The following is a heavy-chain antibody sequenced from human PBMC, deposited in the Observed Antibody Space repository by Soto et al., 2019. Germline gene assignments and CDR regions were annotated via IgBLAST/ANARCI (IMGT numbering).Heavy chain of an antibody. CDR3: AIDPGASSTPMGYFSDH. CDR2: LDAGDTT. V-gene: IGHV3-23*01. J-gene: IGHJ4*02. D-gene: IGHD2-15*01. Sequence: VQLLESGGNLVQPGGSLRLSCAASGFTFSRHAMSWVRQAPGEGLDWVPTLDAGDTTYYADSVKGRFTISRDNARNTLSLQMNSLRVEDTAVYYCAIDPGASSTPMGYFSDHWGQGTLVTVSS. CDR1: GFTFSRHA.